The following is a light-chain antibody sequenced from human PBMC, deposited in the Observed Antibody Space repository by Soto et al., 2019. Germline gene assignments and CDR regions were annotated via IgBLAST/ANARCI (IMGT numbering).Light chain of an antibody. CDR2: DVN. Sequence: QSALTHPASVSWSPGQSVTISCTGASSDVGAYEHVSWYQQHPGRAPKLILYDVNNRPSGASNHFSGSKSGNTASLVISGLQANDEADYYCSSYSTTNILVFGSGTKVTVL. CDR1: SSDVGAYEH. J-gene: IGLJ1*01. V-gene: IGLV2-14*03. CDR3: SSYSTTNILV.